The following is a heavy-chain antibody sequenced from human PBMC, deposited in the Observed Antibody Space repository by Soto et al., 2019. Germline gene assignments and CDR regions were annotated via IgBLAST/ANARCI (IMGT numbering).Heavy chain of an antibody. D-gene: IGHD6-13*01. CDR2: ISYDGSNK. Sequence: GGSLRLSCAASGFTFSSYGMHWVRQAPGKGLEWVAVISYDGSNKYYADSVKGRFTISRDNSKNTLYLQMNSLRAEDTAVYYCAKAGYSRYEFDYYYYYMDVWGKGTTVTVSS. CDR1: GFTFSSYG. V-gene: IGHV3-30*18. J-gene: IGHJ6*03. CDR3: AKAGYSRYEFDYYYYYMDV.